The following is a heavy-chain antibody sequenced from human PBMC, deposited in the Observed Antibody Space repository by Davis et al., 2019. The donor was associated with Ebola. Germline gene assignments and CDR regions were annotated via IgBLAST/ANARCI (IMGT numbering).Heavy chain of an antibody. V-gene: IGHV4-61*05. J-gene: IGHJ5*02. D-gene: IGHD3-3*01. CDR3: ARHGYDFWSGYYSADWFDP. CDR2: IYYSGST. CDR1: GGSISSSSYY. Sequence: SETLSLTCTVSGGSISSSSYYWSWIRQPPGKGLEWIGYIYYSGSTNYNPSLKSRVTISVDTSKNQFSLKLSSVTAADTAVYYCARHGYDFWSGYYSADWFDPWGQGTLVTVSS.